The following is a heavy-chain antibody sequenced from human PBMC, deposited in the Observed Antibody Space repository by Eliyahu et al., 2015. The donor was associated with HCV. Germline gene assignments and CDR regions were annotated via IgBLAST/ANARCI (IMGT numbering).Heavy chain of an antibody. CDR2: ISYDGSKK. CDR3: VKGPISLDNDYYGMDV. Sequence: QVQLVESGGGVVQPGRSLRLSCAASAFTFSSHGMHWVRQPPGKGLEWVAVISYDGSKKYYADSVKGRFTISRDNSKNTLYLQMNSLRAEDTAVYYCVKGPISLDNDYYGMDVWGQGTTVTVSS. CDR1: AFTFSSHG. D-gene: IGHD5-24*01. V-gene: IGHV3-30*03. J-gene: IGHJ6*02.